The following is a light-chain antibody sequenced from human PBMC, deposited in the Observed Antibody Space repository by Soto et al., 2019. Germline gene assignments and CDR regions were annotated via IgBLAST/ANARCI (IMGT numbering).Light chain of an antibody. CDR2: DAS. Sequence: DIQMTQSPSTLSASVGDRVTITCRASQSISSWLAWYQQKPGKAPKLLIFDASTLEVGVPSRFSGSASGTEFTLTISSLQPDDFATYYCQQYNTHSGTFGQGTKVDIK. CDR1: QSISSW. CDR3: QQYNTHSGT. J-gene: IGKJ1*01. V-gene: IGKV1-5*01.